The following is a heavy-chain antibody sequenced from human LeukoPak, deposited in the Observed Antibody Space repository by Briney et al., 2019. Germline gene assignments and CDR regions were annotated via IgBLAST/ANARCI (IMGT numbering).Heavy chain of an antibody. J-gene: IGHJ4*02. CDR2: ISSSSSYI. CDR1: GFTFSSYS. V-gene: IGHV3-21*01. CDR3: ARGGAYSNYPFDY. Sequence: GGSLRLSCAASGFTFSSYSMNWVRQAPGKGLEWVSSISSSSSYIYYADSVKGRFTISRDNAKNSLYLQMNSLRAEDTALYYCARGGAYSNYPFDYWAREPWSPSPQ. D-gene: IGHD4-11*01.